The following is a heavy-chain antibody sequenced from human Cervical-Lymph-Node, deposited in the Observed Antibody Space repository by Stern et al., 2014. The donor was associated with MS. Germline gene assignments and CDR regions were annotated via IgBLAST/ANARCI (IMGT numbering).Heavy chain of an antibody. Sequence: VPLVESGGGVVHPGRSLRLSCAASGFSFSNSAVPRVPQAPGKGLEWVAVASYDGNKDAADSVKGRFTVSRDNSKNALYLQMNSLRTEDTAVYYCARDRGIDDAFDLWGQGTMVTVSA. CDR2: ASYDGNK. D-gene: IGHD3-10*01. CDR3: ARDRGIDDAFDL. V-gene: IGHV3-30*01. CDR1: GFSFSNSA. J-gene: IGHJ3*01.